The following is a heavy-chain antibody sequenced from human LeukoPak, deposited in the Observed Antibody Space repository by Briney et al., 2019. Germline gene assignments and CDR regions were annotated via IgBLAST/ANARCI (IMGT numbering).Heavy chain of an antibody. CDR3: ARLVGSNWYHEVLLARDS. CDR1: GGSFSGYY. V-gene: IGHV4-34*01. D-gene: IGHD6-13*01. Sequence: SETLSLTCAVYGGSFSGYYWTWIRQPPGKGLEWIGEMNHSGSANYNPSLKSRVTISVDTSKNQCSLRLSSVTAADTAVYYCARLVGSNWYHEVLLARDSWGQGTLVTVSS. CDR2: MNHSGSA. J-gene: IGHJ4*02.